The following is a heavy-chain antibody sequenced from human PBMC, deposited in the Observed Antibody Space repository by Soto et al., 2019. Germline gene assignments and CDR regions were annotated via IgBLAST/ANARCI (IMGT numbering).Heavy chain of an antibody. CDR3: ARVAVRYYYGMDV. V-gene: IGHV4-4*02. D-gene: IGHD6-6*01. CDR2: IYHSGST. CDR1: GGSISSSNW. J-gene: IGHJ6*02. Sequence: QVQLQESGPGLVKPSGTLSLTCAVSGGSISSSNWWSWVRQPPGKGLEWIGEIYHSGSTNYNPSLKIRVTISVDKSQNQFSLKLSSVTAADTAVYYCARVAVRYYYGMDVWGQGTTVTVSS.